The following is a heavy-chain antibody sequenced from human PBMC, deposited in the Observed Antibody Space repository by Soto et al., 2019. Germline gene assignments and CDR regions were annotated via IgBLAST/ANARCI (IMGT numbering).Heavy chain of an antibody. CDR1: GYTFTSYA. J-gene: IGHJ6*02. CDR3: ARASSGWDYYYYGMDV. CDR2: INAGNGNT. Sequence: ASVKVSCKASGYTFTSYAMHWVRQAPGQRLEWMGWINAGNGNTKYSQKFQGRVTITRDTSASTAYMELSSLRSEDTAVYYCARASSGWDYYYYGMDVWGQGTTVTVSS. D-gene: IGHD6-19*01. V-gene: IGHV1-3*01.